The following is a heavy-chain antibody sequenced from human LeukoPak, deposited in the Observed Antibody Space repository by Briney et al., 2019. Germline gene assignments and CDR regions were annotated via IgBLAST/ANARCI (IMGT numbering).Heavy chain of an antibody. D-gene: IGHD6-19*01. CDR2: FYYSGST. J-gene: IGHJ4*02. CDR1: GDSISSNNYY. CDR3: ARHISQVRVAGNFDY. Sequence: SETLSLTCTVSGDSISSNNYYWGWIRQPPGKGLEWIGSFYYSGSTYYNPSLKTRVTISVDASKNQFSLKLSSVTAADTAVYYCARHISQVRVAGNFDYWGQGTLVTVSS. V-gene: IGHV4-39*01.